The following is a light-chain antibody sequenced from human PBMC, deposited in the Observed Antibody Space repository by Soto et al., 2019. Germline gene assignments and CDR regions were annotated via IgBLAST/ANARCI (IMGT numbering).Light chain of an antibody. Sequence: AIRMTQSPSSLSASTGDRVTITCRASQGISSYLAWYQQKPGKAPKLLIYAASTLQSGVPSRFSGSGSGTDFTLTISCLQSEDCATYYFQQYYSYPRTFGQGTKVEIK. CDR3: QQYYSYPRT. CDR1: QGISSY. CDR2: AAS. V-gene: IGKV1-8*01. J-gene: IGKJ1*01.